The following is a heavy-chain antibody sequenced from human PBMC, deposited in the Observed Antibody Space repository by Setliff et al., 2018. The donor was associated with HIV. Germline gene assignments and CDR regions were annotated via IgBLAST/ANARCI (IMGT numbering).Heavy chain of an antibody. CDR3: ARAISAAGIAPFDF. J-gene: IGHJ4*02. D-gene: IGHD6-13*01. CDR1: GASISSHY. Sequence: SEILSLTCTVSGASISSHYWSWIRQPPGKGLEWIGYIYFSGTTNYNPSLKSRVTISVDTSKNQFSLNLNSVTAADTAVYYCARAISAAGIAPFDFWGQGTLVTVSS. CDR2: IYFSGTT. V-gene: IGHV4-59*11.